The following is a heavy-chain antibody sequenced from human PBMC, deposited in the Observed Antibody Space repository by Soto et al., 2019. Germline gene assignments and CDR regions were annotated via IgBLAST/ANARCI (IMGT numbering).Heavy chain of an antibody. CDR3: ARETPSFDS. J-gene: IGHJ4*02. CDR2: IRTISSAI. V-gene: IGHV3-48*02. D-gene: IGHD2-15*01. Sequence: QLVESGGGLVQPGGSLRLSCAASGFTFSDYPMNWDRQAPGKGLEWVSSIRTISSAIYFADSVRGRFTISRDNARNSLYLQMTSLRDDDTAVYYCARETPSFDSWGQGTLVTVSS. CDR1: GFTFSDYP.